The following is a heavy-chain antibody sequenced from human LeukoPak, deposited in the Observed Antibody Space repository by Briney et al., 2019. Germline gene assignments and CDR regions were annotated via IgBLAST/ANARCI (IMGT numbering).Heavy chain of an antibody. Sequence: ASVKVSCKASGHTANTYGFSWVRQAPGQGLEWIGWIFSYNGQTKYADKFQGRVTMTTDTSKTIAYMELRSLRSDDTAVYFCANVAKGRYFFYYMDVRGKGTTVTVS. J-gene: IGHJ6*03. D-gene: IGHD5-12*01. CDR2: IFSYNGQT. CDR3: ANVAKGRYFFYYMDV. V-gene: IGHV1-18*01. CDR1: GHTANTYG.